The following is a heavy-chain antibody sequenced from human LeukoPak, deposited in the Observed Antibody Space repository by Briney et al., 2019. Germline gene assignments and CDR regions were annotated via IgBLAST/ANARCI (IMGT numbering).Heavy chain of an antibody. J-gene: IGHJ5*02. CDR3: TRGSYESLITVDP. CDR2: MYSGGST. Sequence: GGSLRLSCTASGFTVSSNYMSWVRQAPGKGLEWVSAMYSGGSTYYADSVKGRFTISRDNSKNTVYLQMNSLRAEDTAVYYCTRGSYESLITVDPWGQGTLVTVSS. V-gene: IGHV3-53*01. CDR1: GFTVSSNY. D-gene: IGHD1-14*01.